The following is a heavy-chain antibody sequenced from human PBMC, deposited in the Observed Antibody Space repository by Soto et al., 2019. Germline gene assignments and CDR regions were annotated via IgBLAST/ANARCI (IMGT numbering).Heavy chain of an antibody. V-gene: IGHV1-8*01. Sequence: ASVKLSCXASGYTFTSYDINWVRQAAGQGLEWMGWMNPNSGNTGYAQKFQGRVTMTRNTSISTAYMELSSLRSEDTAVYYCATVSSSLDSFDYWGQGTLVTVSS. CDR2: MNPNSGNT. CDR3: ATVSSSLDSFDY. CDR1: GYTFTSYD. J-gene: IGHJ4*02. D-gene: IGHD6-6*01.